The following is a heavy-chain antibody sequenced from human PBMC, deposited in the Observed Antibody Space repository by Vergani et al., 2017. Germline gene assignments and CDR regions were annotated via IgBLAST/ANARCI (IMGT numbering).Heavy chain of an antibody. D-gene: IGHD1-26*01. CDR1: GGSISSSSYY. J-gene: IGHJ4*02. CDR3: ARGLKWGRVSSPQSY. Sequence: QLQLQESGPGLVKPSETLSLTCTVSGGSISSSSYYWGWIRQPPGKGLEWIGSIYYSGSTYYNPSLKSRVTISVDTSKNQFSLKLSSVTAADTAVYYCARGLKWGRVSSPQSYWGQGTLVTVSS. CDR2: IYYSGST. V-gene: IGHV4-39*01.